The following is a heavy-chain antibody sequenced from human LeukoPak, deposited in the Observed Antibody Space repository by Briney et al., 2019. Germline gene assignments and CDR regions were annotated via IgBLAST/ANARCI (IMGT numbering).Heavy chain of an antibody. CDR1: AGPFSGSY. CDR2: INHSGST. V-gene: IGHV4-34*01. D-gene: IGHD6-13*01. CDR3: ARWVPAAGNYYYGLDV. J-gene: IGHJ6*02. Sequence: SETLFLTCTVHAGPFSGSYWSWIRQPPGEGLEWIGEINHSGSTTYNPSLTSLVTISVDTSKTQFSLRLSSVTAADTAIYYCARWVPAAGNYYYGLDVWGQGTTVTVSS.